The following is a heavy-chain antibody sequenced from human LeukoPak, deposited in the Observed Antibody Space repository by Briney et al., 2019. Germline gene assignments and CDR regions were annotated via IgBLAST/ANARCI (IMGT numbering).Heavy chain of an antibody. V-gene: IGHV1-46*01. D-gene: IGHD6-6*01. CDR3: ARGGGSSWDYYYYYMEV. Sequence: ASVKVSCEASGYTLTRYYMHWVRQAPGQGLEWMGIINPTSGSTSYAQKFQGRVTMTRDMSTSTVYMELSSLRSEDTALYYCARGGGSSWDYYYYYMEVWGKGTTVTVSS. CDR2: INPTSGST. CDR1: GYTLTRYY. J-gene: IGHJ6*03.